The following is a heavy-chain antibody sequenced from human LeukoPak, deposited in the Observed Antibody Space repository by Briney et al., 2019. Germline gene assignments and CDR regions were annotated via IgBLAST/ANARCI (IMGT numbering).Heavy chain of an antibody. CDR2: LTDSGGTT. J-gene: IGHJ3*02. Sequence: GGSLRLSCVASGFTFSSYAMGWVRQAPGKRPEWVSSLTDSGGTTYYVDSVKGRFTISRDNSKNTLYLHVNSLRAEDTAMYYCAKKRDAFDIWGQGTMVTVSS. CDR3: AKKRDAFDI. D-gene: IGHD5-24*01. V-gene: IGHV3-23*01. CDR1: GFTFSSYA.